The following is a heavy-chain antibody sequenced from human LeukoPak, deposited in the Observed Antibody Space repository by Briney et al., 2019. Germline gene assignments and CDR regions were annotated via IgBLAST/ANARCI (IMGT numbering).Heavy chain of an antibody. J-gene: IGHJ4*02. CDR1: GFTFSSYS. Sequence: GGSLRLSCVASGFTFSSYSMNWVRQAPGKGLEWVSSISSSCSYKYYTDSVKGRFTISRDNAKNSLYLQMNSLRAEDTAVYYCARSAAGTYYWGQGTLVTVSS. CDR2: ISSSCSYK. V-gene: IGHV3-21*01. D-gene: IGHD1-1*01. CDR3: ARSAAGTYY.